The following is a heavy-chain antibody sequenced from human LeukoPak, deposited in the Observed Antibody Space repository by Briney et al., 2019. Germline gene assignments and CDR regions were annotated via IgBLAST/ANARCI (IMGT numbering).Heavy chain of an antibody. V-gene: IGHV3-53*01. J-gene: IGHJ4*02. D-gene: IGHD1-14*01. CDR1: GFTVITND. CDR3: ARGVEPLAANTLAY. CDR2: LYSDGNT. Sequence: GGSLRLSCAASGFTVITNDMTWVRQAPGKGLEWVSVLYSDGNTKYADSVQGRFTISRDNSRNTLYLEMKSLSPDDTAVYYCARGVEPLAANTLAYWGQGTLVTVSS.